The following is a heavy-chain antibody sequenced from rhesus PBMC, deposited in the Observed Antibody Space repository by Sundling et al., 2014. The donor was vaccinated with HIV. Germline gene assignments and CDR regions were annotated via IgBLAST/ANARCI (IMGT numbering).Heavy chain of an antibody. CDR3: TREYSGGYYHNYYGLDS. Sequence: EVQLVESGGGLVKPGGSLRLSCVASGFTFSSYVMHWVRQAPGKGLEWVSVISESGGTIFYADSVKGRFTISRDNAKNSLFLQMNSLRAEDTAVYYCTREYSGGYYHNYYGLDSWGQGVVVTVSS. J-gene: IGHJ6*01. CDR1: GFTFSSYV. V-gene: IGHV3-100*01. CDR2: ISESGGTI. D-gene: IGHD3-16*01.